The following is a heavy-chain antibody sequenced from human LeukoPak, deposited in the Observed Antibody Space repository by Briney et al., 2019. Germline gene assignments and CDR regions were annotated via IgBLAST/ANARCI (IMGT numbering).Heavy chain of an antibody. D-gene: IGHD5-24*01. CDR1: GGIFSSSA. V-gene: IGHV1-69*04. CDR2: IIPILDIA. CDR3: ARDERDGYSLRY. Sequence: GASVKVSCKASGGIFSSSAINWVRRAPGQGLEWMGRIIPILDIANHAQKFQGRVTITADKSTSTAYMELSSLTSADTAIYYCARDERDGYSLRYWGQGTLVTVSS. J-gene: IGHJ4*02.